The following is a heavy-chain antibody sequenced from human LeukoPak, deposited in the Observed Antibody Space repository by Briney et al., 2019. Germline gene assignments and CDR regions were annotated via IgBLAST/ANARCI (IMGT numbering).Heavy chain of an antibody. D-gene: IGHD1-1*01. CDR2: ISYDGSNK. V-gene: IGHV3-30-3*01. Sequence: QTGRSLRLSCAASGFTFSSYAMHWVRQAPGKGLEWVAVISYDGSNKYYADSVKGRFTISRDNSKNTLYLQMNSLRAEDTAVYYCARVIAGYYFDYWGQGTLVTVSS. CDR1: GFTFSSYA. CDR3: ARVIAGYYFDY. J-gene: IGHJ4*02.